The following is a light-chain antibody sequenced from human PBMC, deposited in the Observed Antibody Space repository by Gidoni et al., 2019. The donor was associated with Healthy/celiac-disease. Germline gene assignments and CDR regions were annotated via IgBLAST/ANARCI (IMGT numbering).Light chain of an antibody. CDR3: QQYNNWPF. J-gene: IGKJ4*01. CDR2: GAS. Sequence: EIVMTQSPATLSVSPGERATLSCRASQSVNSNLAWYQQKPGQAPRLLIYGASTRATGIPARFSGSGSGTEFTLTISSLQSEDFAVYYCQQYNNWPFFGGGTKVETK. CDR1: QSVNSN. V-gene: IGKV3-15*01.